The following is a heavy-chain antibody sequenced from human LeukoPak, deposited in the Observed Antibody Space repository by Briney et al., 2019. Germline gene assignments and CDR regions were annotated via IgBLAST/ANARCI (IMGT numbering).Heavy chain of an antibody. CDR3: ARDSSGLYYFGY. CDR1: GGTFSSYT. CDR2: IIPILGIA. D-gene: IGHD6-19*01. V-gene: IGHV1-69*04. Sequence: ASVKVSCKASGGTFSSYTISWVRQAPGQGLEWMGRIIPILGIANYAQKFQGRVTITADKSTSTAYMELSSLRSEDTAVYYCARDSSGLYYFGYWGQGTLVTVSS. J-gene: IGHJ4*02.